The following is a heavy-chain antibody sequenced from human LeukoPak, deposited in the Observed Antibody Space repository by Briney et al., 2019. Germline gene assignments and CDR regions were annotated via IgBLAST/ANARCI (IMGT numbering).Heavy chain of an antibody. CDR2: IYYSGST. J-gene: IGHJ3*02. CDR1: GGSISSYY. V-gene: IGHV4-59*01. Sequence: PSETLSLTCTDSGGSISSYYWSWIRQPPGKGLEWIGNIYYSGSTNYNPSLKSRVTISVDTSKNQFSLKLNSVTAADTAVYYCARHDGEYSSSSDAFDIWGQGTMVTVSS. CDR3: ARHDGEYSSSSDAFDI. D-gene: IGHD6-6*01.